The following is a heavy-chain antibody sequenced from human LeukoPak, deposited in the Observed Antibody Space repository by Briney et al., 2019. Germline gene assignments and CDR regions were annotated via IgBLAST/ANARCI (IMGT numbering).Heavy chain of an antibody. J-gene: IGHJ6*02. CDR2: ISSSGSTI. CDR3: ASGHYDFWSGFTGYYYYGMDV. CDR1: GFTFSDYY. D-gene: IGHD3-3*01. V-gene: IGHV3-11*01. Sequence: PGGSLRLSCAASGFTFSDYYMSWIRQAPGKGLEWVSYISSSGSTIYYADSVKGRFTISRDNAKNSLYLQMNSLRAEDTAVYYCASGHYDFWSGFTGYYYYGMDVWGQGTTVTVSS.